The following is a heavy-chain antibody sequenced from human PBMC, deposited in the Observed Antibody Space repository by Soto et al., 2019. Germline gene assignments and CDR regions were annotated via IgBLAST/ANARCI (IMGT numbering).Heavy chain of an antibody. D-gene: IGHD3-3*01. CDR1: WGTVKGLY. Sequence: SETLALPRGVFWGTVKGLYWSWIRQPPGKGLEWIGEINHTGGTHYNPSLKSRVTMSVDTSKNQFSLRLSSVTAADTAIYYCATRITVFGLLIPPFDPWGQGTQVTVSS. CDR3: ATRITVFGLLIPPFDP. V-gene: IGHV4-34*08. J-gene: IGHJ5*02. CDR2: INHTGGT.